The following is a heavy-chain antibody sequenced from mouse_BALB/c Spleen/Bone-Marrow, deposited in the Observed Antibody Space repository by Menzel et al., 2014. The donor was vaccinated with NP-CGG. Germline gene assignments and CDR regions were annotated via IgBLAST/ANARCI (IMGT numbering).Heavy chain of an antibody. Sequence: VKLQESGPELVKPGASVKISCKASGYAFSSSWMNWMMQRPGQGLEWIGRIYPGDESTNYNGKFKGKATLTADKSSSTAYMQLSSLTSVDSAVYFCARSPTGTFAYWGQGTLVTVSA. V-gene: IGHV1-82*01. CDR1: GYAFSSSW. J-gene: IGHJ3*01. CDR2: IYPGDEST. CDR3: ARSPTGTFAY. D-gene: IGHD4-1*01.